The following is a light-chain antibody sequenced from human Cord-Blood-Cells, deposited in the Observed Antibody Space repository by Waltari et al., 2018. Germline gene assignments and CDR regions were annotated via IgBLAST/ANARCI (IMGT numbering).Light chain of an antibody. CDR3: QQRSN. V-gene: IGKV3-11*01. J-gene: IGKJ5*01. Sequence: EIVLPQSPATLSLSPGDTATLSCRASQGVSSYLAWYQQKPGQAPRLLIYDASNRATGIPARFSGSGSRTDFTLTISSLEPEDFAVYYCQQRSNFGQGTRLEIK. CDR1: QGVSSY. CDR2: DAS.